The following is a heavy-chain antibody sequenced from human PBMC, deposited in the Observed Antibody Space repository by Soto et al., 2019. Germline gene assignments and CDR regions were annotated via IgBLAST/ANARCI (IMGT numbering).Heavy chain of an antibody. CDR2: ISGNNGNT. D-gene: IGHD3-10*01. CDR3: ARGGSGSGFDY. CDR1: GYTFTTYD. Sequence: QVQLVQSGAEVQKPGASVKVSCKASGYTFTTYDIRWVRQAPGQGLEWMGWISGNNGNTNYAQKLQGRVTMTRDTSTSTAYMDLRSLRSDVTAVYYCARGGSGSGFDYWGQGTLVTVSS. J-gene: IGHJ4*02. V-gene: IGHV1-18*04.